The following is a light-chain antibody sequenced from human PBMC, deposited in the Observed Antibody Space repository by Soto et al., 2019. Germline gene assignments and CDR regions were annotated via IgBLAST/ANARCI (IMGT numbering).Light chain of an antibody. CDR3: QQHSSYRVT. CDR1: QSVNIY. V-gene: IGKV3-11*01. J-gene: IGKJ4*02. CDR2: DAS. Sequence: DIEMTQSPATLSLSPGERATLSCRASQSVNIYLGWYQQKPGQAPRRLIYDASNRESGVPSRFSGSGSGTDFTLTISSLEPEDIAVYYCQQHSSYRVTFGGGTKVDIK.